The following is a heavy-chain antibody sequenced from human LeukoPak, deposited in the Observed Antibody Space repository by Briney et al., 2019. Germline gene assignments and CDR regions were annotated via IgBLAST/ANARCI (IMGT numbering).Heavy chain of an antibody. V-gene: IGHV5-51*01. D-gene: IGHD3-10*01. CDR3: ARVFGLRSPRGMDV. CDR2: IYPGDGNT. J-gene: IGHJ6*04. CDR1: GYNVTHYG. Sequence: GESLKISCKGSGYNVTHYGIAWVRQMPGTGLECMGIIYPGDGNTRYSPSFQGQVTNSADRSISTAYLQWNSLKASDTAMYYCARVFGLRSPRGMDVWGKGTTVSVSS.